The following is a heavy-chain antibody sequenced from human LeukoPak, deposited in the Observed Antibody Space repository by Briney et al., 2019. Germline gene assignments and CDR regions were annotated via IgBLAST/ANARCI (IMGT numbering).Heavy chain of an antibody. J-gene: IGHJ4*02. CDR1: GGSISSSSAY. CDR3: VSPRGFSYGYFDY. CDR2: IYYSKNT. V-gene: IGHV4-39*01. D-gene: IGHD5-18*01. Sequence: SETLSLTCTVSGGSISSSSAYWGWIRQPPGKGLEWIGSIYYSKNTYYNPSLKSRLTKSADTSKNQFSLTLGSVSATDTAVYYCVSPRGFSYGYFDYWGQGTLVTVSS.